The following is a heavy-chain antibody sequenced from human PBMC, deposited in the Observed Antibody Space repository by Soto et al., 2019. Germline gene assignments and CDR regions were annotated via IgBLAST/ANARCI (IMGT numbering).Heavy chain of an antibody. CDR1: GGTFSSYA. Sequence: SVKVSCKASGGTFSSYAISWVRQAPGQGXEWMGGIIPIFGTANYAQKFQGRVTITADKSTSTAYMELSSLRSEDTAVYYCARAIFYSSSNPLGYYFDYWGQGTLVTVSS. CDR2: IIPIFGTA. CDR3: ARAIFYSSSNPLGYYFDY. D-gene: IGHD6-13*01. J-gene: IGHJ4*02. V-gene: IGHV1-69*06.